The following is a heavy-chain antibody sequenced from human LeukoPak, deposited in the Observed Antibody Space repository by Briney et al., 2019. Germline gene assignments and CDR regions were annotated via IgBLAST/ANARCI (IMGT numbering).Heavy chain of an antibody. CDR2: MNSDGSAT. Sequence: RGSLRLSCAVSGFTLSTYWMHWVRQPPGKGLAWVARMNSDGSATTYADSVKGRFTIFRDNAKNTLYLQMNSLRAEDTAVYYCAREFEAAGFWAFDYWGQGTLVTASS. CDR1: GFTLSTYW. D-gene: IGHD3-16*01. J-gene: IGHJ4*02. CDR3: AREFEAAGFWAFDY. V-gene: IGHV3-74*01.